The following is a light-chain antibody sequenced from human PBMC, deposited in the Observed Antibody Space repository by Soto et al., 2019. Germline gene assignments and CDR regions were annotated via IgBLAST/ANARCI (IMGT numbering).Light chain of an antibody. J-gene: IGKJ1*01. CDR2: SAS. CDR1: QSVSSSY. Sequence: EIVLTQSPATLSLSPGERATLSCRASQSVSSSYLAWYQQKPGQAPRLLMYSASRRATGIPDRFSGSGSGTDFTLTISRLEPEDFALYYCQQYGSSPPTFGQGTKVDIK. V-gene: IGKV3-20*01. CDR3: QQYGSSPPT.